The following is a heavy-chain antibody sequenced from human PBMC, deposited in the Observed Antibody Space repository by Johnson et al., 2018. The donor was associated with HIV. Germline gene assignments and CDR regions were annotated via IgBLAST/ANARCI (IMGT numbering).Heavy chain of an antibody. CDR2: ISSNGGST. CDR3: ARDAVTPI. J-gene: IGHJ3*02. CDR1: GFTFSSYA. Sequence: EQLVVSGGGLVQPGGSLRLSCAASGFTFSSYAMHWVRQAPGKGLEYVSAISSNGGSTYYANSVKGRFTISRDNAKNTLYLQMGSLSAEEMAVYYCARDAVTPIWGQGTMVTVSS. D-gene: IGHD4-17*01. V-gene: IGHV3-64*01.